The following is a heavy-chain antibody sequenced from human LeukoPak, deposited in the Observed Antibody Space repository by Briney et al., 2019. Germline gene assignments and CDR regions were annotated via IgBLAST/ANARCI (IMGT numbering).Heavy chain of an antibody. D-gene: IGHD3-22*01. Sequence: PSETLSLTCAVYGGSFSGYYWSWIRQPPGKGLEWIGEINHSGSTNYNPSLTSRVTISVDTSKNQFSLKLSSVTAADTAVYYCARGSTPLYSWSSGYYYRNWFDPWGQGTLVTVSS. CDR3: ARGSTPLYSWSSGYYYRNWFDP. V-gene: IGHV4-34*01. CDR2: INHSGST. CDR1: GGSFSGYY. J-gene: IGHJ5*02.